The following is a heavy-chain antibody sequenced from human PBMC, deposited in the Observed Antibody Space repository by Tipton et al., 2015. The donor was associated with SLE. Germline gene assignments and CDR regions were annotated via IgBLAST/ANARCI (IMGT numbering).Heavy chain of an antibody. Sequence: GSLRLSCAASGFTFSSYEMNWVRQAPGKGLEWVSYISRSGSVIYYADSVKGRFTISRDNAKNSLYLQMNSLRAEDTAVYYCARAGNPNWNYYYGMDVWSQGTTVTVSS. CDR1: GFTFSSYE. CDR2: ISRSGSVI. D-gene: IGHD1-20*01. CDR3: ARAGNPNWNYYYGMDV. V-gene: IGHV3-48*03. J-gene: IGHJ6*02.